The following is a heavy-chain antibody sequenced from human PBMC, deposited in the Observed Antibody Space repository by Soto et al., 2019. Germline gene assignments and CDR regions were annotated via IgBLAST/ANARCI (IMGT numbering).Heavy chain of an antibody. V-gene: IGHV3-66*01. J-gene: IGHJ4*02. CDR3: ARVGVVTDLDY. CDR1: GFTVSSNY. CDR2: IYSGGST. Sequence: EVQLVESGGGLVQPGGSLRLSCAASGFTVSSNYMSWVRQAPGKGLEWVSVIYSGGSTYYADSVKGRFTISRDNSKNTLYLQMNRLRAEDTAVYYCARVGVVTDLDYWGQGTLVTVSS. D-gene: IGHD2-21*02.